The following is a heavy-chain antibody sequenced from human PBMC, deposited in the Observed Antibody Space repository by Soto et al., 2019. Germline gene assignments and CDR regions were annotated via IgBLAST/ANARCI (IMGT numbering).Heavy chain of an antibody. CDR3: AKALDLWFGELSPFDY. J-gene: IGHJ4*02. CDR1: GFTFSSYG. Sequence: QVQLVESGGGVVQPGRSLRLSCAASGFTFSSYGMHWVRQAPGKGLEWVAVISYDGSNKYYADSVKGRFTISRDNSKNTLYLQMNSLRAEDTAVYYCAKALDLWFGELSPFDYWGQGTLVTVSS. CDR2: ISYDGSNK. V-gene: IGHV3-30*18. D-gene: IGHD3-10*01.